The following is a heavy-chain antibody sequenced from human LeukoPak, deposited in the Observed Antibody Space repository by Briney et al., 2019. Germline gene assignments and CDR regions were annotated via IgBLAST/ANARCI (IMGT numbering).Heavy chain of an antibody. D-gene: IGHD1-26*01. CDR3: ARGVGWELREVDY. CDR1: GYTFTGYY. J-gene: IGHJ4*02. V-gene: IGHV1-2*02. CDR2: INPNSGGT. Sequence: GASVKVSCKASGYTFTGYYMHWVRQAPGQGLEWMGWINPNSGGTNYAQKFQGRVTMTRDTSISTAYMELRSLRSDDTAVYYCARGVGWELREVDYWGQGTLVTVSS.